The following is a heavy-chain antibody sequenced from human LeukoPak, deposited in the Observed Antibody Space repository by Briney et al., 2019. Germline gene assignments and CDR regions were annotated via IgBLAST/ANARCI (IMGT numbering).Heavy chain of an antibody. D-gene: IGHD1-7*01. CDR2: ISSSSSTI. Sequence: GGSLRLSCAASGFTFSSYSMNWVRQAPGKGLEWVSYISSSSSTIYYADSMKGRFTISRDNAKNSLYLQMNSLRAEDTAVYYCARSLELDAFDIWGQGTMVTVSS. CDR3: ARSLELDAFDI. J-gene: IGHJ3*02. CDR1: GFTFSSYS. V-gene: IGHV3-48*01.